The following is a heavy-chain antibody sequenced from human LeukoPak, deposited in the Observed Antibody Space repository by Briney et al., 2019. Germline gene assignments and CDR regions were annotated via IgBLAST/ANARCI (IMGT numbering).Heavy chain of an antibody. D-gene: IGHD3-3*01. CDR1: GFTVSSNY. CDR3: AGATSYYDFWSGYPSDYYGLDV. CDR2: IYSSGST. Sequence: GGSLRLSCAASGFTVSSNYMSWVRQAPGKGLEWVSVIYSSGSTNYADSVKGRFTISRDNSKNTLYLQMNSLRAEDTALYYCAGATSYYDFWSGYPSDYYGLDVWGQGTTVTVSS. V-gene: IGHV3-66*01. J-gene: IGHJ6*02.